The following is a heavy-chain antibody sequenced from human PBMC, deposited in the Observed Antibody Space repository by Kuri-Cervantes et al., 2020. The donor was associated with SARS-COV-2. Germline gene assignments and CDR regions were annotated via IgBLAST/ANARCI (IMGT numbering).Heavy chain of an antibody. CDR1: GGTFSSYA. Sequence: SVKVSCKASGGTFSSYAISWVRQAPGQGLEWMGGIIPILGIANYAQKFQGRVTITRDTSASTAYMELSSLRSEDTAVYYCARAEVGATFDFWGQGTLVTVSS. D-gene: IGHD1-26*01. J-gene: IGHJ4*02. CDR3: ARAEVGATFDF. CDR2: IIPILGIA. V-gene: IGHV1-69*10.